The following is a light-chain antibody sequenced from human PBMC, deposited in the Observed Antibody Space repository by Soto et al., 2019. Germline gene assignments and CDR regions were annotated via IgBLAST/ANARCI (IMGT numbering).Light chain of an antibody. V-gene: IGKV3-15*01. J-gene: IGKJ5*01. CDR1: QSVSIL. Sequence: EIVLTQSPVSLSLSPGERATLSCRASQSVSILLAWYQQKPGQAPRLLIYGASTRATGLPARFSGSGSGTQFTLTISSLQSEDFAVYYCQQYNNWPITFGQGTRLEIK. CDR3: QQYNNWPIT. CDR2: GAS.